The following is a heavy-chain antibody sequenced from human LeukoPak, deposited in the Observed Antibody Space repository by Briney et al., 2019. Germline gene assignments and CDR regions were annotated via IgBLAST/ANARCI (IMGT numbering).Heavy chain of an antibody. CDR3: ATDRGGSPFDS. V-gene: IGHV3-33*01. J-gene: IGHJ4*02. D-gene: IGHD3-10*01. CDR2: IWNDGSNE. CDR1: GFTFRSYG. Sequence: PGGSLRLSCAASGFTFRSYGMHWGRQAPGKGLEWVAVIWNDGSNEGYADSVKGRFTISRDNSKNTLYLQMNSLRAEDTAVYYCATDRGGSPFDSWGQGTLVTVSS.